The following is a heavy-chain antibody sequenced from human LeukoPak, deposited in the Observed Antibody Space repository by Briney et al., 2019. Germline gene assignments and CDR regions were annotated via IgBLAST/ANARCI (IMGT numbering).Heavy chain of an antibody. CDR1: GYTFTGYY. J-gene: IGHJ4*02. CDR2: INPNSGGT. CDR3: ARDQPFGDFWSGYYMGNDC. D-gene: IGHD3-3*01. Sequence: ASVKVSCKASGYTFTGYYMHWVRQAPGQGLEWMGWINPNSGGTNYAQKFQGRVTMTRDTSISTAYMELSRLRSDDTAVYYCARDQPFGDFWSGYYMGNDCWGQGTLVTVSS. V-gene: IGHV1-2*02.